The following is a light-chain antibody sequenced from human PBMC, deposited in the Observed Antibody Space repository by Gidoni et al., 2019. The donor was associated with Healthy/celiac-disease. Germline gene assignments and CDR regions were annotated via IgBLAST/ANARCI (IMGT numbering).Light chain of an antibody. CDR2: QDS. J-gene: IGLJ2*01. Sequence: SDELTQPPSVSVSPGQTASITCSGDKLGDKYACWYQQKPGQSPVLVIYQDSKRPSGIHERFSGSNSGNTATLTISGTQAMDEADYYCQAWDSSRVVFGGGTKLTVL. CDR3: QAWDSSRVV. CDR1: KLGDKY. V-gene: IGLV3-1*01.